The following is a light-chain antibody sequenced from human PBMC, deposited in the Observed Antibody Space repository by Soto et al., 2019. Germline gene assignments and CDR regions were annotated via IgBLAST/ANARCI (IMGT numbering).Light chain of an antibody. CDR2: GAS. CDR1: QSVSSN. Sequence: EIVMTQSPATLSVSPGERATLSCRASQSVSSNLAWYQQKPGQAPRLLIYGASSRATGIPDRFSGSGSGTDFTLTISRLEPEDFAVYYCQQYGSPGTFGQGAKV. CDR3: QQYGSPGT. J-gene: IGKJ1*01. V-gene: IGKV3-20*01.